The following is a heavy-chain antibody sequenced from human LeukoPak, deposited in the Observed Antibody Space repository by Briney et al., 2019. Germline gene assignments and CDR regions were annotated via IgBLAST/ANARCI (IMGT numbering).Heavy chain of an antibody. CDR2: IYTSGST. CDR1: GGSISSGSYY. J-gene: IGHJ1*01. Sequence: SETLSLTCTVSGGSISSGSYYWSWSRQPAGRGLEWIGRIYTSGSTNYNPSLKSRVTISVDTSKNQFSLKLSSVTAADTAVYYCATTSYYYDSSGYYYTQQYFQHWGQGTLVTVSS. V-gene: IGHV4-61*02. CDR3: ATTSYYYDSSGYYYTQQYFQH. D-gene: IGHD3-22*01.